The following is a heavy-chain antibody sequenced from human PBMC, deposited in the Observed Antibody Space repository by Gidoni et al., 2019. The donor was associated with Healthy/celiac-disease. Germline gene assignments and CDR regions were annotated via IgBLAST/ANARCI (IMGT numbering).Heavy chain of an antibody. CDR2: ISSSSSYI. V-gene: IGHV3-21*01. CDR3: AREPGGEGIDY. Sequence: EVQLVESGGGLVKPGGSLRLSCAASGFTFSSYSMNWVRQAPGKGLEWVSSISSSSSYIYYADSGKGRFTISRDNAKNSLYLQMNSLRAEDTAVYYCAREPGGEGIDYWGQGTLVTVSS. J-gene: IGHJ4*02. D-gene: IGHD3-10*01. CDR1: GFTFSSYS.